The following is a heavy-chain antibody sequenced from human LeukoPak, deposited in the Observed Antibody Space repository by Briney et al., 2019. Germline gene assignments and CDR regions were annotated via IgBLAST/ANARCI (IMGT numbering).Heavy chain of an antibody. J-gene: IGHJ4*02. CDR1: GGALSSFY. Sequence: PSQTLSLTCTVSGGALSSFYWSGRREPPGKGVGCIGYIYYSGSTNYNPSLKSRVTISVDTSKNHFSLRLSSVPAADTAVYYCARVDRVTAIDYWGQGTLVTVSS. V-gene: IGHV4-59*01. CDR2: IYYSGST. D-gene: IGHD2-21*02. CDR3: ARVDRVTAIDY.